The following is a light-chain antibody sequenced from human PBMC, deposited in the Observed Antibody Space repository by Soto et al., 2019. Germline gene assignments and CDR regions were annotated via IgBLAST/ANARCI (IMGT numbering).Light chain of an antibody. V-gene: IGLV2-8*01. CDR1: SSDVGAFNY. Sequence: QSVLTQPPSVSGSPGQSVTISCTGTSSDVGAFNYVSWYQHHPGKVPKFLIYEVNKRPSGVPDRFSGSKSGNTAPLTVSGLQPEDEAEYFCSSFVDGTSYVFGTGTRSPS. CDR2: EVN. J-gene: IGLJ1*01. CDR3: SSFVDGTSYV.